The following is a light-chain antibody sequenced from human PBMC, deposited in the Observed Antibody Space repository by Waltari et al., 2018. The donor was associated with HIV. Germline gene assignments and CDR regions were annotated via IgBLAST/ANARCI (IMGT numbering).Light chain of an antibody. Sequence: QSALTQPASVSGSPGQSITISCTGTSSDVGGYHYVSWYQQHPGKAPKLMIYEGSKRPSGVSNRFSGSKSGNTASLTISGLQAEDEADYYCCSYAGSSTLVFGTGTKVTVL. V-gene: IGLV2-23*01. CDR3: CSYAGSSTLV. J-gene: IGLJ1*01. CDR2: EGS. CDR1: SSDVGGYHY.